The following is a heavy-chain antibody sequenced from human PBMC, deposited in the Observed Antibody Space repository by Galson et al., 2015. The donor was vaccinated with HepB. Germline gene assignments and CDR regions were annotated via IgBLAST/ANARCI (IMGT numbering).Heavy chain of an antibody. D-gene: IGHD4-17*01. V-gene: IGHV4-31*03. CDR1: GGSISSGGYY. Sequence: LSLTCTVSGGSISSGGYYWSWIRQHPGKGLEWIGYIYYSGNTYYNPSLKSRVTISVDTSKNQFSLKLRSVTAADTAVYYCARRGLPHYGDYEPYYFDYWGQGTMVTGSS. J-gene: IGHJ4*03. CDR3: ARRGLPHYGDYEPYYFDY. CDR2: IYYSGNT.